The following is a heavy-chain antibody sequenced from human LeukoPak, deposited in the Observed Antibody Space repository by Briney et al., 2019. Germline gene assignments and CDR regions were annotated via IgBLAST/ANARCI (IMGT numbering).Heavy chain of an antibody. D-gene: IGHD6-19*01. Sequence: ASVKVSCKASGYTFVNFGLIWVRQAPGQGLEWMGWINPNSGGTNYAQKFQGRVTMTRDMSTSTVYMELSSLRSEDTAVYYCARDSTAVTGAELPYWGQGTLVTVSS. J-gene: IGHJ4*02. CDR1: GYTFVNFG. CDR2: INPNSGGT. V-gene: IGHV1-2*02. CDR3: ARDSTAVTGAELPY.